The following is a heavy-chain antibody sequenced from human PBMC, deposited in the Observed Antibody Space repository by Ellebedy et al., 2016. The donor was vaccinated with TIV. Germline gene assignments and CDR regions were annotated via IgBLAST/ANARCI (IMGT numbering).Heavy chain of an antibody. Sequence: MPSETLSLTCTVSGGSIGSYYWSWIRQPPGKGLEWIGYIYYSGSTNYNPSLKSRVTISVDTSKNQFSLKLSSVTAADTAVYYCARTEPDLTDAFDIWGQGTMVTVSS. V-gene: IGHV4-59*08. CDR2: IYYSGST. CDR3: ARTEPDLTDAFDI. J-gene: IGHJ3*02. CDR1: GGSIGSYY. D-gene: IGHD1-14*01.